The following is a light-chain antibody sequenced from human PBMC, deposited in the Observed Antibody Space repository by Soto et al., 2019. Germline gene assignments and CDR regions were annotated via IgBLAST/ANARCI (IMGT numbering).Light chain of an antibody. V-gene: IGKV3-15*01. CDR1: QSVRSN. CDR3: QQYNNWPLT. CDR2: GAS. J-gene: IGKJ4*01. Sequence: IVMTQSPATLSVSPGERATLSCRASQSVRSNLAWYQQIPGQAPRLLIYGASTRATGIPARFSGSGSGTEFSLTINSLQPEDFAVYYCQQYNNWPLTFGGGTKVDIK.